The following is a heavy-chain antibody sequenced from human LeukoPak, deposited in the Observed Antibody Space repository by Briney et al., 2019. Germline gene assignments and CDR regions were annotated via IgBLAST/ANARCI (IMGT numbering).Heavy chain of an antibody. CDR3: AKDTSLQETNYYDSSAYFDY. CDR1: GFTFSSYA. J-gene: IGHJ4*02. D-gene: IGHD3-22*01. Sequence: PGGALRLSCAASGFTFSSYAMNWVRQGPGKGLEWVSRISGSGGGTHYVDSVKGRFTISRDNSKNTLYLQMNSLRVEDTAVYYCAKDTSLQETNYYDSSAYFDYWGQGTLVTVSS. CDR2: ISGSGGGT. V-gene: IGHV3-23*01.